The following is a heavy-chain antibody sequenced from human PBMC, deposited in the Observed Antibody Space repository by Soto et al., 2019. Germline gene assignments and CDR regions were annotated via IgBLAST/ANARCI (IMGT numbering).Heavy chain of an antibody. D-gene: IGHD2-15*01. J-gene: IGHJ4*02. CDR2: ITWDGINI. Sequence: EVQLVESGGGVVQPGGSLRLSCTASGFTFGDYTMHWVRQAPGKGLEWVSLITWDGINIEYADSVRGRFTISRDNSKNSLYLQMNGLRHEDTAFYYWAKDGIAWHWGQGTLVTVSS. V-gene: IGHV3-43*01. CDR1: GFTFGDYT. CDR3: AKDGIAWH.